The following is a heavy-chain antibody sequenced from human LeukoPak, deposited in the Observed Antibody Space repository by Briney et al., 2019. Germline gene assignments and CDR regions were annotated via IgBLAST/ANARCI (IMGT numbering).Heavy chain of an antibody. CDR1: GYTFTSYG. V-gene: IGHV1-18*01. J-gene: IGHJ6*03. CDR3: ARVGSSPSLVGYYYYMDV. D-gene: IGHD6-6*01. Sequence: ASVKVSCKASGYTFTSYGISWVRQAPGQGLEWMGWISAYNGNTNYAQKLQGRVTMTTDTSTSTAYTELRSLRSDDTAVYYCARVGSSPSLVGYYYYMDVWGKGTTVTVSS. CDR2: ISAYNGNT.